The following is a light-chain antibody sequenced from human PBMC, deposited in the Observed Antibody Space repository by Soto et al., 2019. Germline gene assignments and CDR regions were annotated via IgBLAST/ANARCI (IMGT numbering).Light chain of an antibody. V-gene: IGKV1-39*01. CDR3: QQSYSTPPWT. J-gene: IGKJ1*01. CDR2: AAS. CDR1: QDISNY. Sequence: EIQMSQSPSSLAASVGDRVTITCHASQDISNYLYWYQQKPGKDPKLLIYAASNLQSGGPSRFSGSGSGTDFTLTISSLQPEDFATYYCQQSYSTPPWTFGQGTKVDIK.